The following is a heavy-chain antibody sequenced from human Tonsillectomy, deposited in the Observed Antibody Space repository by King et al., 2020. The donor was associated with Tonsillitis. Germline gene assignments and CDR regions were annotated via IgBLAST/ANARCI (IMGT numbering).Heavy chain of an antibody. Sequence: VQLVESGGGLVQPGGSLRLSCAASGFTLSSYWMSWVRQAPGKGLEWVADIKQDGSDSYFADSLKGRFTISRDNAKYSLYLQINSLRAEDTAFSYCARETTDTSGWFFDSWGQGTLVTVSS. CDR1: GFTLSSYW. V-gene: IGHV3-7*03. D-gene: IGHD6-19*01. J-gene: IGHJ4*02. CDR3: ARETTDTSGWFFDS. CDR2: IKQDGSDS.